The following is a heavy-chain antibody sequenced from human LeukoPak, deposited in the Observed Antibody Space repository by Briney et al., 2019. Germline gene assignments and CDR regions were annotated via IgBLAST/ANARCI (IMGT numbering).Heavy chain of an antibody. J-gene: IGHJ4*02. CDR2: ISGSGGNT. CDR1: GFTFINYV. CDR3: ARGDSHGY. Sequence: GSLRLSCPASGFTFINYVMNWVRQAPGKGLEWVSAISGSGGNTYYADSVKGRFTISRDNSKNTLYLQMNSLRAEDTAVYYRARGDSHGYWGQRTLVTVSS. V-gene: IGHV3-23*01. D-gene: IGHD3-16*01.